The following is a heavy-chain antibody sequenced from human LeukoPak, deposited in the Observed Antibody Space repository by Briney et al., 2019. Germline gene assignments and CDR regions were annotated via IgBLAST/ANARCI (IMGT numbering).Heavy chain of an antibody. Sequence: GASVKVSCKASGYTFTSYYMHWVRQAPGQGLGWMGIINPSGGSTSYAQKFQGRVTMTRDTSTSTVYMELSSLRSEDTAVYYCARDPKIPYYYDSSGHLFKGQLDYWGQGTLVTVSS. V-gene: IGHV1-46*01. CDR1: GYTFTSYY. CDR3: ARDPKIPYYYDSSGHLFKGQLDY. CDR2: INPSGGST. J-gene: IGHJ4*02. D-gene: IGHD3-22*01.